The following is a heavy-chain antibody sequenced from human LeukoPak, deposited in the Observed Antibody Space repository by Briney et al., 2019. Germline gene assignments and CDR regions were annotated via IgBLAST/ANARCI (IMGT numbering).Heavy chain of an antibody. D-gene: IGHD6-6*01. CDR2: IIPIFGTA. CDR3: AKEYSSSSHFDY. V-gene: IGHV1-69*13. Sequence: SVKVSCKASGGTFSSYAISWVRQAPGQGLEWMGGIIPIFGTANYAQKFQGRVTITADESTSTAYMELSSLRSEDTAVYYCAKEYSSSSHFDYWGQGTLVTVSS. CDR1: GGTFSSYA. J-gene: IGHJ4*02.